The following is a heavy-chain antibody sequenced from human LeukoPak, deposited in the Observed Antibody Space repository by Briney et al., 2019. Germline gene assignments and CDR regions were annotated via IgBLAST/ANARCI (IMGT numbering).Heavy chain of an antibody. Sequence: GGSLRLSCAASGFIFKNYAMSWVRQAPGKGLEWVSIISGTSDTTRYGDSVRGRFTTSRDNPGNTLYLQINSLRVKDTAVYVGARADPAIGGAFDIWGQGTMVTVYS. CDR3: ARADPAIGGAFDI. D-gene: IGHD5-18*01. V-gene: IGHV3-23*01. CDR1: GFIFKNYA. CDR2: ISGTSDTT. J-gene: IGHJ3*02.